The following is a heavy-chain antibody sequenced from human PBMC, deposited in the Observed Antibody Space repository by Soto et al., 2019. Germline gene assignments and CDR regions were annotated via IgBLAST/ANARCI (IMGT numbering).Heavy chain of an antibody. CDR2: ISAYNGNT. CDR1: GYTFTSYG. CDR3: ARDMLWEYYDFWSGHDY. J-gene: IGHJ4*02. V-gene: IGHV1-18*01. Sequence: QVQLVQSGAEVKKPGASVKVSCKASGYTFTSYGISWVRQAPGQGLEWMGWISAYNGNTNYAQKLQGRVTMTPDPSTSTAYMELRSLRSDDTAVYYCARDMLWEYYDFWSGHDYRGQGTLVTVSS. D-gene: IGHD3-3*01.